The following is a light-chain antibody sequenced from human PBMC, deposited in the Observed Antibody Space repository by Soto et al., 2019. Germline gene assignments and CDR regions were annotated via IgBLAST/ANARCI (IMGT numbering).Light chain of an antibody. CDR3: QQYDKWPLS. CDR2: GAS. J-gene: IGKJ4*01. V-gene: IGKV3D-15*01. Sequence: EIVMTQSPATLSVSPGERATLSCRATQSVSINLAWYQQKPGQAPRLLIYGASTRATGIPGRFSGSGSGTEFTLSISSLQSEDFAVYYCQQYDKWPLSFGGGTDVEIK. CDR1: QSVSIN.